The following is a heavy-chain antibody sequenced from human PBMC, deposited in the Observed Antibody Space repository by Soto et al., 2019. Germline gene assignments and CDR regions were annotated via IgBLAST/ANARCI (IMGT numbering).Heavy chain of an antibody. Sequence: PGGSLRLSCAASGFTFTRYSMNWVRQAPGKGLEWVSSISSSSSYIYYADSVKGRFTISRDNAKNSLYLQMNSLRAEDTAVYYCAREDSGSYFRPFYGMDVWGQGTTVTVSS. CDR3: AREDSGSYFRPFYGMDV. J-gene: IGHJ6*02. CDR2: ISSSSSYI. D-gene: IGHD1-26*01. V-gene: IGHV3-21*01. CDR1: GFTFTRYS.